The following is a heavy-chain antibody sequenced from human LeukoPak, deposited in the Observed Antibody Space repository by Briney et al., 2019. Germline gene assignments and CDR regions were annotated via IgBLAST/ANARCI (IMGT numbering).Heavy chain of an antibody. V-gene: IGHV4-38-2*02. Sequence: VKPSQTLSLTCTVSGYFVSTGYYWCWIRQPPGKGLEWIGTVYHSGSTYYNPSLNSRLTMPVDRSKNQFSLKLSSVTAADTAVYYYAGDVYKYDSSGSRAFDIWGQGTMVTVSS. CDR3: AGDVYKYDSSGSRAFDI. J-gene: IGHJ3*02. CDR2: VYHSGST. D-gene: IGHD3-22*01. CDR1: GYFVSTGYY.